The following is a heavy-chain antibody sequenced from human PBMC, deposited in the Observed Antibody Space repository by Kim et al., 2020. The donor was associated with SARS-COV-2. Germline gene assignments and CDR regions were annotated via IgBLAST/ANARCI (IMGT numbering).Heavy chain of an antibody. CDR1: GYTFSNYG. Sequence: ASVKVSCKASGYTFSNYGVSWVRQAPGQGLEWVGWISGYNGDTKYPQKLQGRVTLTTDTSTGTVYMELRSLNSDDSAMYYCARAPSDYYYYAMDVWGQGT. V-gene: IGHV1-18*01. J-gene: IGHJ6*02. CDR2: ISGYNGDT. D-gene: IGHD6-19*01. CDR3: ARAPSDYYYYAMDV.